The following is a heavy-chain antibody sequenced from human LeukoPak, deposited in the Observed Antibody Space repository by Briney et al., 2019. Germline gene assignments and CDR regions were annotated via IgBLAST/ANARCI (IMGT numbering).Heavy chain of an antibody. V-gene: IGHV4-39*01. D-gene: IGHD3-22*01. CDR2: IYYSGST. J-gene: IGHJ4*02. CDR3: ARHRPDSSGYYPYYFDY. CDR1: GGSISSSSYY. Sequence: SETLSLTCTVSGGSISSSSYYWGWIRQPPGKGLEWIGSIYYSGSTYYNPSLKSRVTISVDTSKNQFSLKLSSVTAADTAVYYCARHRPDSSGYYPYYFDYWGQGTLVTVSS.